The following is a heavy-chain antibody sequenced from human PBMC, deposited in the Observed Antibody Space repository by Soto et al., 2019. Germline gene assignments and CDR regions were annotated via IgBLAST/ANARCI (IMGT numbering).Heavy chain of an antibody. Sequence: ASVKVSCKASGYTFTSYGISRVRQAPGQGLEWMGWISAYNGNTNYAQKLQGRVTMTTDTSTSTAYMELRSLRSDDTAVYYCARESVGLRYFDWLQYYYGMDVWGQGTTVTVSS. J-gene: IGHJ6*02. CDR2: ISAYNGNT. V-gene: IGHV1-18*04. CDR1: GYTFTSYG. D-gene: IGHD3-9*01. CDR3: ARESVGLRYFDWLQYYYGMDV.